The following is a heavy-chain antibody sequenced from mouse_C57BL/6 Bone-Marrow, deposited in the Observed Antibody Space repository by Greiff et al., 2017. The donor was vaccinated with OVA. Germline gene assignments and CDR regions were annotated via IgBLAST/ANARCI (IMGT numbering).Heavy chain of an antibody. CDR3: ARSGGLTGGY. CDR2: ILPGSGST. J-gene: IGHJ2*01. Sequence: QVQLQQSGAELMKPGASVKLSCKATGYTFTGYWIEWVKQRPGHGLEWIGEILPGSGSTNYNEKVKGKATFTADTSSNTAYMQLSRLTNEDSAIYYCARSGGLTGGYWGQGTTLTVSS. D-gene: IGHD4-1*01. CDR1: GYTFTGYW. V-gene: IGHV1-9*01.